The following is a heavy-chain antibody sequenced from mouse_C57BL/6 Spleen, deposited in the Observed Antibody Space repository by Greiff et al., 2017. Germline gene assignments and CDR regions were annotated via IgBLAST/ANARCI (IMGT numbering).Heavy chain of an antibody. CDR2: ISSGGDYI. V-gene: IGHV5-9-1*02. J-gene: IGHJ4*01. CDR3: TRFYDYDGYAMDY. Sequence: EVKVVESGEGLVKPGGSLKLSCAASGFTFSSYAMSWVRQTPEKRLEWVAYISSGGDYIYYADTVKGRFTISRDNARNTLYLQMSSLKSEDTAMYYCTRFYDYDGYAMDYWGQGTSVTVSS. D-gene: IGHD2-4*01. CDR1: GFTFSSYA.